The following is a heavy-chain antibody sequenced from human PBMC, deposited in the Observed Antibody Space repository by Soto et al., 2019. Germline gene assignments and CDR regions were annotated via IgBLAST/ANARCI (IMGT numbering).Heavy chain of an antibody. CDR1: GFTFSSYG. V-gene: IGHV3-30*18. CDR2: ISYDGSNK. J-gene: IGHJ4*02. Sequence: VQLVESGGGVVQPGRSLRLSCAASGFTFSSYGMHWVRQAPGKGLEWVAVISYDGSNKYYADSVKGRFTISRDNSKNTLYLQMNSLRAEDTAVYYCAKPKSSDFDYWGQGTLVTVSS. CDR3: AKPKSSDFDY.